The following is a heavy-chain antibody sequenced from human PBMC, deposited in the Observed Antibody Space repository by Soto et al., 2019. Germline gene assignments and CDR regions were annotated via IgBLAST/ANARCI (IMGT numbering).Heavy chain of an antibody. V-gene: IGHV4-59*08. J-gene: IGHJ5*02. Sequence: SETRPVTCTGSGGSPSSYYWILIRHPPVKGLEWIGYIYYSGSTYYNPSLKSRVTISVDTSKNQFSLNLRSVTAADTAVYYCARRRPTYYGRSGGQANWSDPRGQG. CDR2: IYYSGST. CDR1: GGSPSSYY. CDR3: ARRRPTYYGRSGGQANWSDP. D-gene: IGHD3-22*01.